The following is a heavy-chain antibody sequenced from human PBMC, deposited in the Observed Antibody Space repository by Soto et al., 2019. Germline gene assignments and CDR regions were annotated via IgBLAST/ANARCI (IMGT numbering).Heavy chain of an antibody. CDR2: VYHTGNT. CDR3: AREQYNWKL. Sequence: PSETLSLTCTVSGVSITPYYWTWIRHPPGKGLEWIGYVYHTGNTYYNPSLKSRVTISLDTSKNQVSLRLKSVTAADTAVYYCAREQYNWKLWGQGTLGTVSS. D-gene: IGHD1-20*01. V-gene: IGHV4-59*01. J-gene: IGHJ4*02. CDR1: GVSITPYY.